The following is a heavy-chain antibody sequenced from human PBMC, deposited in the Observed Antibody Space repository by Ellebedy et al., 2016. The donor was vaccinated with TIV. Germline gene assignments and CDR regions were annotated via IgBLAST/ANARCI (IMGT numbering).Heavy chain of an antibody. CDR3: ARGVCYGGSCYSAPHY. CDR1: GFPSSTSW. V-gene: IGHV3-7*03. D-gene: IGHD2-15*01. CDR2: IKEDGSEK. J-gene: IGHJ4*02. Sequence: GGSLRLSXAASGFPSSTSWMSWVPQAPGKGLEWVANIKEDGSEKYYVDSVKGRFTISRDNAKNSLYLQMNSLRAEDTAVYYCARGVCYGGSCYSAPHYWGKGTLVTVSS.